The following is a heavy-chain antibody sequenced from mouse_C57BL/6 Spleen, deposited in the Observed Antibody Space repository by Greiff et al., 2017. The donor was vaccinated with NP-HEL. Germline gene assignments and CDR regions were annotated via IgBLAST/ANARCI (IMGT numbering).Heavy chain of an antibody. CDR2: IDPSDSYT. CDR1: GYTFTSYW. J-gene: IGHJ3*01. CDR3: ARWGYGSSAAY. Sequence: VQLQQPGAELVMPGASVKLSCKASGYTFTSYWMHWVKQRPGQGLEWIGEIDPSDSYTNYNQKFKGKSTLTVDKSSSTAYMQLSSLTSEDSAVYYCARWGYGSSAAYWGQGTLVTVSA. V-gene: IGHV1-69*01. D-gene: IGHD1-1*01.